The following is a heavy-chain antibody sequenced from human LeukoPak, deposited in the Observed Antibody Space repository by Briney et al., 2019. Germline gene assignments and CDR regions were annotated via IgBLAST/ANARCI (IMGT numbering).Heavy chain of an antibody. J-gene: IGHJ4*02. CDR3: AKDRGRITMVRGDY. CDR2: FDPEDGKT. CDR1: GFTFNELS. V-gene: IGHV1-24*01. D-gene: IGHD3-10*01. Sequence: GASVKVSCMVSGFTFNELSIHWVRQAPGKGLEWMGGFDPEDGKTIYAQKFQGRVTMPEDTSTDTAYMELSSLRSEDTAVYYCAKDRGRITMVRGDYWGQGTLVTVSS.